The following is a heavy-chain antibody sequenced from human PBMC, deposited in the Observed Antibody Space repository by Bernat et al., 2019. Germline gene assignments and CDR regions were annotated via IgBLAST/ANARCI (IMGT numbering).Heavy chain of an antibody. CDR2: LSGSGATT. CDR1: GFSFSDYA. Sequence: EVQLLESGGGLVQPGGSLRLSCAVSGFSFSDYAMSWVRQAPGKGLEWISVLSGSGATTYYADSVKGRFTISRDNSKNTLYLQMNSLRAEDTAVYYCARDAVAGRYWGQGTLVTVSS. D-gene: IGHD6-19*01. V-gene: IGHV3-23*01. CDR3: ARDAVAGRY. J-gene: IGHJ4*02.